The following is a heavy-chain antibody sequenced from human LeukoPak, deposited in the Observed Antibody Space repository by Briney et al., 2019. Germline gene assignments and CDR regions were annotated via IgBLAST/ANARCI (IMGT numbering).Heavy chain of an antibody. V-gene: IGHV4-59*08. CDR1: GGSISSYY. CDR2: IYYNGNT. J-gene: IGHJ4*02. CDR3: ARHTGTMVRGITPYYFDY. Sequence: SGTLSLTCTVSGGSISSYYWSWIRQPPGKGLEWIGYIYYNGNTNYNPSLKSRVTISVDTSKNQFSLKLSSVTAADTAVYYCARHTGTMVRGITPYYFDYWGQGTLVTVSS. D-gene: IGHD3-10*01.